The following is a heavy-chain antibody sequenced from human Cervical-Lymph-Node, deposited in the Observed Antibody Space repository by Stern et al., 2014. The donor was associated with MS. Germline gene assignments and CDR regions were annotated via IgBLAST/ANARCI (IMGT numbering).Heavy chain of an antibody. CDR3: ARGYFDSHLYNWFDP. D-gene: IGHD2/OR15-2a*01. CDR2: IYTSGST. CDR1: GGSISSGSYY. J-gene: IGHJ5*02. Sequence: QVQLQQWGPGLVKPSQTLSLTCTVSGGSISSGSYYWSWIRQPAGKGLEXIGRIYTSGSTNYNPSLKSRVTISVDTSKNPFSLKLSSVTAADTAVYYCARGYFDSHLYNWFDPWGQGTLVTVSS. V-gene: IGHV4-61*02.